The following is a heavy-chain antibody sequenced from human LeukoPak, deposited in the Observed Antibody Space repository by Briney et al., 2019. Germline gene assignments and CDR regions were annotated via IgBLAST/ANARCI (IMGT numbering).Heavy chain of an antibody. Sequence: GGSLRLSCAASGFTFSSYAMSWVRQAPGKGLEWVSAISGSGGSTYYADSVKGRFTISRDNSKNTLYLQMNSLRAEDTAVYYCARAPRFLEWLLQPYYFDYWGQGTLVTVSS. D-gene: IGHD3-3*01. V-gene: IGHV3-23*01. CDR3: ARAPRFLEWLLQPYYFDY. CDR1: GFTFSSYA. CDR2: ISGSGGST. J-gene: IGHJ4*02.